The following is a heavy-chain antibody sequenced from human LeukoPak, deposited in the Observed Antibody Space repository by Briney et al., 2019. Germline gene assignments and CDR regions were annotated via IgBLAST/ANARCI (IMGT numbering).Heavy chain of an antibody. V-gene: IGHV1-18*01. CDR2: ISAYNGNT. CDR3: ARDYRPGYYDSSGYYYSTPHDACDI. J-gene: IGHJ3*02. D-gene: IGHD3-22*01. Sequence: ASVKASCKASVYTFTSYGISWVRQSPGHRVEWMGGISAYNGNTNYAQKLPGRVTMPTHTSTSTASMELRSLRSDDTAVYYCARDYRPGYYDSSGYYYSTPHDACDIWGQGTMVTVSS. CDR1: VYTFTSYG.